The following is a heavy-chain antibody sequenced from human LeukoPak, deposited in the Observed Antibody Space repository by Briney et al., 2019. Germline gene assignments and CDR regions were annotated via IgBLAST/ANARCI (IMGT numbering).Heavy chain of an antibody. J-gene: IGHJ4*02. D-gene: IGHD3-22*01. CDR1: GFTFSNAW. Sequence: PGGSLRLSCAASGFTFSNAWMSWVRQAPGKGLEWVGRIKSKTDGGTTDYAAPVKGRFTTSRDDSKNTLYLQMNSLKTEDTAVYYCTTDQDYYDSSGYWDAYYFDYWGQGTLVTVSS. CDR2: IKSKTDGGTT. CDR3: TTDQDYYDSSGYWDAYYFDY. V-gene: IGHV3-15*01.